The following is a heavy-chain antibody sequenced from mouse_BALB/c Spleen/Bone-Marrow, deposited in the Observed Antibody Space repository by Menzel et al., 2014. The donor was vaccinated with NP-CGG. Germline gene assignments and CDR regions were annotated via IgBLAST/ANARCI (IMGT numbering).Heavy chain of an antibody. Sequence: EVKLQESGGGLVQPGGSLRLSCATSGFTFTDYYMSWVRQPPGKALEWLGFIRNKANGYTIEYSASVKGRFTISRDNSQSILYLQMNTLRAEDSATYYCARDMGLLRFDYWGQGTTLTVSS. J-gene: IGHJ2*01. CDR2: IRNKANGYTI. CDR3: ARDMGLLRFDY. CDR1: GFTFTDYY. D-gene: IGHD1-1*01. V-gene: IGHV7-3*02.